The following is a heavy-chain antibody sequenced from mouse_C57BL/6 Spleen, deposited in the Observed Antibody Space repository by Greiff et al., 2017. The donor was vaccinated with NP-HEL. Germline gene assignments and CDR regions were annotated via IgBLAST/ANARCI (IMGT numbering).Heavy chain of an antibody. Sequence: EVQLQQSGPGLVKPSQSLSLTCSVPGYSITSGYYWNWIRQFPGNKLEWMGYISYDGSNNYNPSLKNRISITRDTSKNQFFLKLNSVTTEDTATYYCAREDYDYDDAMDYWGQGTSVTVSS. CDR3: AREDYDYDDAMDY. J-gene: IGHJ4*01. CDR2: ISYDGSN. V-gene: IGHV3-6*01. D-gene: IGHD2-4*01. CDR1: GYSITSGYY.